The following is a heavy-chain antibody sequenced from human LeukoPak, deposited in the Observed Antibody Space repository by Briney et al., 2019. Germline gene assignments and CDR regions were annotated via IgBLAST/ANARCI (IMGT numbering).Heavy chain of an antibody. Sequence: GESLRISCEGSGYSFSNYWISWVRQMPGKGLEWMGTIDPGDSYTNYSPSFQGHVTISADKSISTAYLKWSSLKASDTAMYYCARHSGRDSFDYWGQGTLVTVSS. CDR2: IDPGDSYT. J-gene: IGHJ4*02. V-gene: IGHV5-10-1*01. D-gene: IGHD1-14*01. CDR1: GYSFSNYW. CDR3: ARHSGRDSFDY.